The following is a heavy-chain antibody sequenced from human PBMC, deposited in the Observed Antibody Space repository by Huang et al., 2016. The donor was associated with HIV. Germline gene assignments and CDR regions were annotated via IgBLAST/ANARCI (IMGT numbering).Heavy chain of an antibody. CDR1: GFTFNKFD. CDR2: ISYDGSSK. V-gene: IGHV3-30*18. J-gene: IGHJ4*02. Sequence: QVQLVESGGGVVQPGRSLRLSCAAFGFTFNKFDMHWVRQAPGKGLEGVASISYDGSSKYHADSVKGRFTISRDNSKNTVYLQMNSLRVEDTAVYYCAKDGRGSGTYYDYFEYWGQGTLVTVSS. CDR3: AKDGRGSGTYYDYFEY. D-gene: IGHD1-26*01.